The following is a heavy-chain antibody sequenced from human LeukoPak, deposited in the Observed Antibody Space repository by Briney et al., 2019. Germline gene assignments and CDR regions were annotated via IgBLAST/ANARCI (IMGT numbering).Heavy chain of an antibody. J-gene: IGHJ4*02. CDR3: AKDSGNSGWYVDN. CDR1: GFTFSSYG. D-gene: IGHD6-19*01. Sequence: GGSLRLSCAASGFTFSSYGMHWVRQAPGKGLEWVAVISYDGSNKYYADSVKGRFTISRDNSKNTVYLQMNSLRGEDTAVYYCAKDSGNSGWYVDNWGQGTLVTVSS. V-gene: IGHV3-30*18. CDR2: ISYDGSNK.